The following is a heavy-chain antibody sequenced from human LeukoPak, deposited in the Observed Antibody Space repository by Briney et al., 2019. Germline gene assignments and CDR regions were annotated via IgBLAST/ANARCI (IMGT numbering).Heavy chain of an antibody. Sequence: GGSLRLSCLTSGFTLSTNAMSWVRQAPGKGLEWISGISGSGASTYYADSVKGRFTISRDDSRNTLYLQMNSQRGDDTAVYYCAKDVGKWESLHFFDYWGQGTLVTVSS. V-gene: IGHV3-23*01. CDR2: ISGSGAST. CDR3: AKDVGKWESLHFFDY. D-gene: IGHD1-26*01. CDR1: GFTLSTNA. J-gene: IGHJ4*02.